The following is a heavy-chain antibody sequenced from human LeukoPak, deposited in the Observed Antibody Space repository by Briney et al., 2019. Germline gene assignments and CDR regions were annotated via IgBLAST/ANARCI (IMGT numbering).Heavy chain of an antibody. Sequence: SETLSLTCTVSGGSISSYYWSWIRQPPGKGLEWIGYIYYSGSTNYNPSLKSRVIISVDTSKNQFSLKLSPVIAADTAVYYCARVGVDYSGNIIKYYFDSWGQGTLVTVSS. CDR3: ARVGVDYSGNIIKYYFDS. CDR1: GGSISSYY. CDR2: IYYSGST. V-gene: IGHV4-59*01. D-gene: IGHD4-23*01. J-gene: IGHJ4*02.